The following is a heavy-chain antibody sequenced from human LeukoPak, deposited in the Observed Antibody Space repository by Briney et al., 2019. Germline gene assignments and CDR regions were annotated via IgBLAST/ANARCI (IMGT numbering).Heavy chain of an antibody. CDR1: GYTFTSYG. CDR2: ISAYNGNT. J-gene: IGHJ4*02. D-gene: IGHD4-17*01. CDR3: ARDRGYGDPYYFDY. Sequence: ASVKVSCKASGYTFTSYGISWVRQAPGQGLEWMGWISAYNGNTHYAQKLQGRVTMTTDTSTSTAYMELRSLRSDDTAVYYCARDRGYGDPYYFDYWGQGTLVTVSS. V-gene: IGHV1-18*01.